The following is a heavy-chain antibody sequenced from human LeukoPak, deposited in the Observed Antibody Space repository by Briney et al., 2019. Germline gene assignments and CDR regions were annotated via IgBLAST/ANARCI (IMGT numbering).Heavy chain of an antibody. V-gene: IGHV1-2*02. D-gene: IGHD3-16*01. J-gene: IGHJ4*02. CDR1: GYTFTGYY. CDR2: INPNSGDT. Sequence: AASVKVSCKSSGYTFTGYYMHWVRQAPGQGLEWMGWINPNSGDTKYSQKFRGRVTMTRDTSISTAYMELSRLRSDDTAVYYCATQRGSYLWGTDFDYWGQGTLVTVSS. CDR3: ATQRGSYLWGTDFDY.